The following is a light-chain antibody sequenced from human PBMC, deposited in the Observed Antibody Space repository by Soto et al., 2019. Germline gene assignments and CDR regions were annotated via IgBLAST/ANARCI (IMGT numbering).Light chain of an antibody. CDR1: HSISSW. CDR3: QQYISYWT. CDR2: KAS. Sequence: DIQMTQSPSTLSASVGDRVTITCRASHSISSWLAWYQQKPGKAPKLLIYKASSLESGVPSRFSGSGSGTEFTLTISSLQPDDFATYYCQQYISYWTFGQGTKVEIK. V-gene: IGKV1-5*03. J-gene: IGKJ1*01.